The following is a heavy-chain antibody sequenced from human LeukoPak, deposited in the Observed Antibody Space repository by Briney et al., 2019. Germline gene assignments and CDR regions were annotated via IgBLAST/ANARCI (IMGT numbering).Heavy chain of an antibody. D-gene: IGHD1-26*01. Sequence: SETLSLTCTVSGGSISSNSYYWGWIRQPPGKGLEWIGSIYYSGITYYNPSLKSRVTISVDTSKNQFSLKLSSVTAADTAVYYCASWGATHHYFDYWGRGTLVTVSS. V-gene: IGHV4-39*01. J-gene: IGHJ4*02. CDR1: GGSISSNSYY. CDR2: IYYSGIT. CDR3: ASWGATHHYFDY.